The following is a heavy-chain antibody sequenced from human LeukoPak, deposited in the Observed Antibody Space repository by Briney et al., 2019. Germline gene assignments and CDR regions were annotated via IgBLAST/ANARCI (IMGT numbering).Heavy chain of an antibody. J-gene: IGHJ3*02. CDR3: ASDSYRPSSNAFDI. CDR1: GFTFDDDG. CDR2: INWNGGST. Sequence: PGGSLRLSCAASGFTFDDDGMSWGRHAPREGLEWVSGINWNGGSTGYADSVKGRFTISRDNAKNSLYLQMNSLRAEDTALYHCASDSYRPSSNAFDIWGQGTMVTVSS. V-gene: IGHV3-20*01.